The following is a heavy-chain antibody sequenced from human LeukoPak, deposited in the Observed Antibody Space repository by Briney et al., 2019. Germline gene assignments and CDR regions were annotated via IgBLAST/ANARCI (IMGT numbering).Heavy chain of an antibody. CDR2: ISSSGSTI. CDR3: ARDLITMVRGASTYYYYYGMDV. Sequence: GGSLRLSCAASGFTFSSYEMNWVRQAPGKGLEWVSYISSSGSTIYYADSVKGRFTISRDNAKNSLYLQMNSLRAEDTAVYYCARDLITMVRGASTYYYYYGMDVWGQGTTVTVPS. J-gene: IGHJ6*02. D-gene: IGHD3-10*01. V-gene: IGHV3-48*03. CDR1: GFTFSSYE.